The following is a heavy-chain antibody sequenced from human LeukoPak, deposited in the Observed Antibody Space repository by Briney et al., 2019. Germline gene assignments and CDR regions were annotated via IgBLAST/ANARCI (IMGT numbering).Heavy chain of an antibody. CDR3: GRVMHPNRIQLCFDF. D-gene: IGHD5-18*01. J-gene: IGHJ4*02. CDR2: IYSGGST. Sequence: GGSLRLSCAASGFTVSRNYMSWVRQAPGEGLEWVSVIYSGGSTYYADSVKGRFTISRDNSQNTLYLQMKSLRAEDTAVYYCGRVMHPNRIQLCFDFWGQGTLVSVSS. CDR1: GFTVSRNY. V-gene: IGHV3-53*01.